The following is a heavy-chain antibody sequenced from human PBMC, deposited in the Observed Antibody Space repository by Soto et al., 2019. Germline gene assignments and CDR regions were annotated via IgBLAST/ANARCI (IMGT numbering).Heavy chain of an antibody. CDR2: VRPSGGNT. V-gene: IGHV1-46*01. Sequence: ASVKVSCKASGYTFTTYFIHWVRQAPGQGLEWMGIVRPSGGNTAYAQRFQGRLTMTRDTSTSTVYMELSSLRSDDTAVYYCARDPPMDCISTSCYDNWFDPWGQGTLVTVSS. CDR3: ARDPPMDCISTSCYDNWFDP. CDR1: GYTFTTYF. D-gene: IGHD2-2*01. J-gene: IGHJ5*02.